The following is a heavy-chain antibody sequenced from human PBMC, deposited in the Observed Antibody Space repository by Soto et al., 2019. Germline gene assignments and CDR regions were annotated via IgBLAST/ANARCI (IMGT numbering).Heavy chain of an antibody. D-gene: IGHD2-15*01. Sequence: SETLSLTCAVSGGSISSSNCWSLFRQPPGKGLEWSGEIYHSGSTNYNPSLKSRVTISVDKSKNQFSLKLSSVTAADTAVYYCARGYCSGGSCQTRFYYYYGMDVWGQGTTVTVSS. CDR1: GGSISSSNC. V-gene: IGHV4-4*02. CDR2: IYHSGST. CDR3: ARGYCSGGSCQTRFYYYYGMDV. J-gene: IGHJ6*02.